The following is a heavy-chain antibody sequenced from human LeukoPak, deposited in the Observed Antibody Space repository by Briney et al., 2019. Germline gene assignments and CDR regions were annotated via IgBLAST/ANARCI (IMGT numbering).Heavy chain of an antibody. CDR1: GFTFSSSA. J-gene: IGHJ4*02. CDR3: AKAPGGIVGY. V-gene: IGHV3-23*01. Sequence: PGGSLSLSCAASGFTFSSSAMSWVRQAPGKGLEWVSAINGGGGSTYYADSVKGRFTISRDNSKNTLYLQMNSLRAEDTAVYYCAKAPGGIVGYWGQGTLVTVSS. D-gene: IGHD3-16*01. CDR2: INGGGGST.